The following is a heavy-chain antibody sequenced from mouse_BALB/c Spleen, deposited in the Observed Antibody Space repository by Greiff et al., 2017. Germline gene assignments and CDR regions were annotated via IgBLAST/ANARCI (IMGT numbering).Heavy chain of an antibody. D-gene: IGHD2-10*02. CDR2: IDPANGNT. J-gene: IGHJ4*01. CDR1: GFNIKDTY. CDR3: ALVRRSYAMDY. Sequence: VQLQQSGAELVKPGASVKLSCTASGFNIKDTYMHWVKQRPEQGLEWIGRIDPANGNTKYDPKFQGKATITADTSSNTAYLQLSSLTSEDTAVYYCALVRRSYAMDYWGQGTSVTVSS. V-gene: IGHV14-3*02.